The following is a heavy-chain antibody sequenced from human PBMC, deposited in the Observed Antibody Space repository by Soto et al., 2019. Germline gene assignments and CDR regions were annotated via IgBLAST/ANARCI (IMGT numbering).Heavy chain of an antibody. CDR2: VFHTGFT. J-gene: IGHJ4*02. Sequence: QVQLQQWGAGLVKSSETLSLTCVVYGGSLNDNHWSWIRQPPGKGLEWIGEVFHTGFTNYNPSLKSRVTISVDTSKNQFSLKLSSVTAADTAVYFCAKGGRLRSPFGFWGQGTLVSVSS. D-gene: IGHD4-17*01. CDR3: AKGGRLRSPFGF. V-gene: IGHV4-34*01. CDR1: GGSLNDNH.